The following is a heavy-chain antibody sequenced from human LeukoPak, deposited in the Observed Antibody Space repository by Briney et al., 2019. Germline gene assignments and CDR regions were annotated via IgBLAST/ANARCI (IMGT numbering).Heavy chain of an antibody. CDR1: GFTVSSNY. J-gene: IGHJ4*02. Sequence: GGSLRLSCAASGFTVSSNYMSWVRQAPGKGLEWVSVIYSGGSTYYADSVKGRFTISRDNSKNTLYLQVNSLRAEDTAVYYCARAPKLGPFDYWGQGTLVTVSS. D-gene: IGHD3-16*01. CDR2: IYSGGST. CDR3: ARAPKLGPFDY. V-gene: IGHV3-66*02.